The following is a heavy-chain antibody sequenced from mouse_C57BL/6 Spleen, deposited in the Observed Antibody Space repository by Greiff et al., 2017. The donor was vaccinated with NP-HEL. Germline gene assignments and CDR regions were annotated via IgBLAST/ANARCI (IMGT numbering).Heavy chain of an antibody. V-gene: IGHV1-54*01. CDR3: ARPDYDAYYYAMDY. CDR2: INPGSGGT. D-gene: IGHD2-4*01. CDR1: GYAFTNYL. Sequence: QVHVKQSGAELVRPGTSVKVSCKASGYAFTNYLIEWVKQRPGQGLEWIGVINPGSGGTNYNEKFKGKATLTADKSSSTAYMQLSSLTSEDSAVYFCARPDYDAYYYAMDYWGQGTSVTVSS. J-gene: IGHJ4*01.